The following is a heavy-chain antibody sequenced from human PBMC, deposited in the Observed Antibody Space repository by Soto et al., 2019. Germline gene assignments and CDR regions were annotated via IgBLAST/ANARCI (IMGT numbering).Heavy chain of an antibody. J-gene: IGHJ3*02. CDR3: ARTPPNSDAFDI. CDR2: ISAYNGST. Sequence: ASVKVSCKASGYTFTSYGISWVRQAPGQGLEWMGWISAYNGSTNYALKLQGRVTMTTDTSTSTAYMELRSLRSDDTAVYYCARTPPNSDAFDIWGQGTMVTVSS. CDR1: GYTFTSYG. D-gene: IGHD5-18*01. V-gene: IGHV1-18*01.